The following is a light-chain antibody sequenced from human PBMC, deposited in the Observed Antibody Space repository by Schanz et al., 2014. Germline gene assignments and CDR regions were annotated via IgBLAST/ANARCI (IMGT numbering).Light chain of an antibody. CDR3: QQYGRSWT. V-gene: IGKV3-20*01. J-gene: IGKJ1*01. Sequence: EIVLTQSPGTLSLSPGERATLSCRASQSITSNYLAWYQQRPGQAPRLLIYGASSMATGIPDRFSGSGSGTDFTLTINRLEPEDFAVYYCQQYGRSWTFGPGTKVEI. CDR2: GAS. CDR1: QSITSNY.